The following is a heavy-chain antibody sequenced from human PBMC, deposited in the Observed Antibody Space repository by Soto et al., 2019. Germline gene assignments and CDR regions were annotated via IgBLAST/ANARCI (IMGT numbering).Heavy chain of an antibody. D-gene: IGHD3-16*01. CDR1: GGIFSSYS. V-gene: IGHV1-69*02. J-gene: IGHJ6*03. Sequence: QVQLVQSGAEVKKPGSSVKVSCKASGGIFSSYSINWVRQAPGQGLEWMGTIIPVFGRANYAPRFQSRVTIIADKSTSTAYMEVRSLRSEDTAVYYCAKQFSSETQSLSPSYHYNYMDVWGKGTTVTVSS. CDR2: IIPVFGRA. CDR3: AKQFSSETQSLSPSYHYNYMDV.